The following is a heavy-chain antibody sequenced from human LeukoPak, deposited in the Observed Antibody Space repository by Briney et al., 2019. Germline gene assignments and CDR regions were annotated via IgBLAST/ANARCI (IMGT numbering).Heavy chain of an antibody. CDR3: ASGSEYYLDY. J-gene: IGHJ4*02. V-gene: IGHV3-33*01. D-gene: IGHD5-12*01. CDR1: GFTFSSYG. CDR2: IWYDGSNK. Sequence: GGSLRLSCAASGFTFSSYGMHWVRQAPGKGLEWVAGIWYDGSNKNYADSVKGRFTISRDNSKNTLYLQMNNLRAEDTAVFYCASGSEYYLDYWGQGTLVTVSS.